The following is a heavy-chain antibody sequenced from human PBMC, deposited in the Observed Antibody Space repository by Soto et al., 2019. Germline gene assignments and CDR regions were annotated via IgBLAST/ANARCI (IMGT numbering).Heavy chain of an antibody. CDR2: IYWDDDK. J-gene: IGHJ6*02. D-gene: IGHD2-15*01. CDR3: AHKGGRGAGMDV. V-gene: IGHV2-5*02. CDR1: WFSFSTNRVG. Sequence: GSGPTPGNAAQTLALTCTFCWFSFSTNRVGVAWIRQHPGKALEWLALIYWDDDKRYSPFLQSRVTITKDTSKNQVVLTMTNMDPVDTATYYCAHKGGRGAGMDVWGQGTTVTVSS.